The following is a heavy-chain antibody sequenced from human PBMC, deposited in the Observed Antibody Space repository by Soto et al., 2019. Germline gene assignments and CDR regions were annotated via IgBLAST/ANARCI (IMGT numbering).Heavy chain of an antibody. CDR2: ISSSSSTI. CDR1: GFTFSSYS. J-gene: IGHJ6*03. V-gene: IGHV3-48*01. CDR3: ARAVVKAAAGTMFRYYYYYMDV. Sequence: GESLKISCAASGFTFSSYSMNWVRQAPGKGLEWVSYISSSSSTIYYADSVKGRFTISRDNAKNSLYLQMNSLRAEDTAVYYCARAVVKAAAGTMFRYYYYYMDVWGKGTTVTVSS. D-gene: IGHD6-13*01.